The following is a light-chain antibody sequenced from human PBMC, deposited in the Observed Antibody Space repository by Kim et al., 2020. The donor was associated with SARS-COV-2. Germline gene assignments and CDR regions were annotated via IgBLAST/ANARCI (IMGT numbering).Light chain of an antibody. Sequence: GRIGDRTTNPCRASQSINGCLAWYQENPGQYPKLRIHKASSLIGGVPSRLSGSGSGTEFTLTISSLQPDDFATYYCQQYNSYPLTFGGGTKVDIK. CDR3: QQYNSYPLT. J-gene: IGKJ4*01. CDR1: QSINGC. CDR2: KAS. V-gene: IGKV1-5*03.